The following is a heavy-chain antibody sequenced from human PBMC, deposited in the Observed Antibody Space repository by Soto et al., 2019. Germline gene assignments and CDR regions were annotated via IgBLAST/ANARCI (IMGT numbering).Heavy chain of an antibody. CDR1: GGTFSSYA. CDR2: IIPIFGTA. J-gene: IGHJ4*02. D-gene: IGHD3-22*01. V-gene: IGHV1-69*12. CDR3: ARDVLRYYYDSSGYSHYFDY. Sequence: QVQLVQSGAEVKKPGSSVKVSCKASGGTFSSYAISWVRPAPGQGLEWMGGIIPIFGTANYAQKFQGRVTITADESTSTAYMELSSLRSEDTAVYYCARDVLRYYYDSSGYSHYFDYWGQGTLVTVSS.